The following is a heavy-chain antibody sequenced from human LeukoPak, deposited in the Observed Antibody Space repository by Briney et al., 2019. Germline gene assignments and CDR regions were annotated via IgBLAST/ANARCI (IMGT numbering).Heavy chain of an antibody. D-gene: IGHD2-2*02. V-gene: IGHV4-31*03. Sequence: SETLSLTCTVSGGSISSGGYYWSWIRQHPGKGLEWIGYIYYSGSTYYNPSLKSRVTISVDTSKNQFSLKLSSVTAADTAVYYCARGRCSSTSCYRGLGYFDYWGQGTLVTVSS. J-gene: IGHJ4*02. CDR3: ARGRCSSTSCYRGLGYFDY. CDR2: IYYSGST. CDR1: GGSISSGGYY.